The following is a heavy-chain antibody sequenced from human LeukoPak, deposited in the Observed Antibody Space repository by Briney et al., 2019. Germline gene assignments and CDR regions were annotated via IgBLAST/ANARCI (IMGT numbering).Heavy chain of an antibody. D-gene: IGHD2-15*01. CDR2: TYSGGST. Sequence: GGSLRLSSAASGFTVSSNYMSWVRQAPGKGLEWVSVTYSGGSTYYADSVKGRFTISRDNSKNTLYLQMNSLRAEDTAVYYCARVGIPYCSGGSCYGGYFDYWGQGTLVTVSS. J-gene: IGHJ4*02. CDR1: GFTVSSNY. CDR3: ARVGIPYCSGGSCYGGYFDY. V-gene: IGHV3-66*02.